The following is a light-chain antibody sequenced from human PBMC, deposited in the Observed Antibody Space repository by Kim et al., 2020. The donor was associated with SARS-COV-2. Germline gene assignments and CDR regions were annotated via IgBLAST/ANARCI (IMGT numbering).Light chain of an antibody. V-gene: IGKV3-11*01. CDR1: RSIRNN. CDR2: DVS. J-gene: IGKJ4*01. CDR3: QQRSSWPLT. Sequence: LSPGKRASLSCRACRSIRNNLAWYQQKSGQAPRLVIYDVSNRATGIPARFSGSGSETDFTLTISSLEPEDFAVYYCQQRSSWPLTFGGGTKVDIK.